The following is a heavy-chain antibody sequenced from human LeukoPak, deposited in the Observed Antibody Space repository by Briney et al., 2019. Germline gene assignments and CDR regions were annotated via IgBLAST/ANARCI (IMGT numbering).Heavy chain of an antibody. CDR3: ARKYGSGRFDY. Sequence: GGSLRLSCAASGFTFSSYSMNWVRQAPGKGLEWVSYISSSSDTIYYADSVRGRFTISRDNAKNSLYLQMNSLRAEDTAVYYCARKYGSGRFDYWGQGTLVTVSS. J-gene: IGHJ4*02. CDR1: GFTFSSYS. V-gene: IGHV3-48*04. CDR2: ISSSSDTI. D-gene: IGHD3-10*01.